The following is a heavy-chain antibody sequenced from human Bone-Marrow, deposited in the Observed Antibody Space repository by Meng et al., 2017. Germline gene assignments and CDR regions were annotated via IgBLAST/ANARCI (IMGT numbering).Heavy chain of an antibody. J-gene: IGHJ6*02. V-gene: IGHV4-61*01. CDR2: IYYSGST. Sequence: SETLSLTCTVSGASISRSSYYWSWIRQPPGKGLEWIGYIYYSGSTNYNPSLKSRVTISVDTSKNQFSLKLSSVTAADTAVYYCARDRVRGVTYYYYGMDVWGQGTTVTVSS. CDR1: GASISRSSYY. D-gene: IGHD3-10*01. CDR3: ARDRVRGVTYYYYGMDV.